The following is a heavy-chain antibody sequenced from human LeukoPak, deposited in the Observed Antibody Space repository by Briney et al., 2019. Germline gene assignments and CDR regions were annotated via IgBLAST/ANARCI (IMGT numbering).Heavy chain of an antibody. CDR1: GGSISGSSYN. Sequence: PSETLSLTCTVSGGSISGSSYNWGWIRQPPGKGLEWIGYIFYTGSTNYNPSLKSRLTMSVGRSKNQFSVKLSSVTAADTAVYYCARGTRGSGLYYWGQGTLVTVSS. D-gene: IGHD3-10*01. CDR3: ARGTRGSGLYY. J-gene: IGHJ4*02. CDR2: IFYTGST. V-gene: IGHV4-61*05.